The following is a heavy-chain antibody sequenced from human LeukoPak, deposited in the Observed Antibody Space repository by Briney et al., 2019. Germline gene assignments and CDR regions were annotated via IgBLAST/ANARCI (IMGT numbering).Heavy chain of an antibody. CDR3: ATDFYDST. D-gene: IGHD3-22*01. V-gene: IGHV3-15*07. J-gene: IGHJ5*02. CDR1: GFTFSNAW. CDR2: IRSNSDGGTI. Sequence: GGSLRLSCATSGFTFSNAWMNWVRQAPGKGLEWVGRIRSNSDGGTIDYAAPVKGRFTLSGDDSKTTLYLQMNSLQTEDTAVYYCATDFYDSTWGQGTLVTVSS.